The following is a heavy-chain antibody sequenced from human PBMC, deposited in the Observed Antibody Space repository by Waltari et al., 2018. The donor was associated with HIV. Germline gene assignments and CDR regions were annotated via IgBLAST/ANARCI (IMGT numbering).Heavy chain of an antibody. J-gene: IGHJ5*02. CDR2: MSHRGDT. Sequence: QVQLQESGPGLVKPSGTLSLTCAVSGASISAPNWWSWVRQSPGKGLEGVGEMSHRGDTNYNPSLESRVTISIDESENQLSLKVTSVTAADTAIYYCARGPTPGGSYRYLDHNWFDPWGQGTLVTVSS. V-gene: IGHV4-4*02. CDR3: ARGPTPGGSYRYLDHNWFDP. D-gene: IGHD1-26*01. CDR1: GASISAPNW.